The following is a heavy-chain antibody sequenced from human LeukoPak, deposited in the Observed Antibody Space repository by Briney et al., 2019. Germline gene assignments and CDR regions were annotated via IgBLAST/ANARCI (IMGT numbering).Heavy chain of an antibody. Sequence: GGSLRLSCAASGFTFSSYSMNWVRQAPGKGLEWVSSISSSSSYIYYADSVKGRFTISRDSAKNSLYLQMNSLRAEDTAVYYCARVNYYGSGSYPPFFDYWGQGTLVTVSS. J-gene: IGHJ4*02. D-gene: IGHD3-10*01. CDR1: GFTFSSYS. V-gene: IGHV3-21*01. CDR2: ISSSSSYI. CDR3: ARVNYYGSGSYPPFFDY.